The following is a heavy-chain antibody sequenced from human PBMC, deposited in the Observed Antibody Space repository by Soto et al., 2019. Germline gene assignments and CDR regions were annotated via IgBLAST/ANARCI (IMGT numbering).Heavy chain of an antibody. CDR3: TRTTAVPNTLRSRYFFDY. J-gene: IGHJ4*02. CDR1: GGSVSNKTYY. D-gene: IGHD4-17*01. Sequence: QVQLQESGPGLLKPSETLSLTCSVSGGSVSNKTYYWSWIRQPPGKRLEWIGYVYYSGTTNYNPSLPSLVTISVDLSKNQFYQRLSSVTTAETTLYYFTRTTAVPNTLRSRYFFDYWGQGTLVTVSS. CDR2: VYYSGTT. V-gene: IGHV4-61*01.